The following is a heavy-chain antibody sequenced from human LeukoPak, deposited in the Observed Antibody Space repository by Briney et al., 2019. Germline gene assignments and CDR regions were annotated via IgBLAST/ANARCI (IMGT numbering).Heavy chain of an antibody. CDR3: ARGNRYSGSYYFWFDP. V-gene: IGHV1-2*02. CDR1: GYTFTGYY. J-gene: IGHJ5*02. D-gene: IGHD1-26*01. CDR2: INPNSGGT. Sequence: ASVKVSCKASGYTFTGYYMRWVRQAPGQGLEWMGWINPNSGGTNYAQKFHGRVTMTRDTSISTAYMELSRLRSDDTAVYYCARGNRYSGSYYFWFDPWGQGTLVTVSP.